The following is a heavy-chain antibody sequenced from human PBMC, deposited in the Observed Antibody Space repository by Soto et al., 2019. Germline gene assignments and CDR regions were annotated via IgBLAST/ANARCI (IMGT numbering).Heavy chain of an antibody. V-gene: IGHV4-31*03. CDR2: IYYSGST. J-gene: IGHJ1*01. D-gene: IGHD3-22*01. CDR1: GGSISSGGYY. CDR3: ARVVPYYYDSSGYQPGYFQH. Sequence: TLSLTCTVSGGSISSGGYYWSWIRQHPGKGLEWIGYIYYSGSTYYNPSLKSRVTISVDTSKNQFSLKLSSVTAADTAVYYCARVVPYYYDSSGYQPGYFQHWGQGTLVTVSS.